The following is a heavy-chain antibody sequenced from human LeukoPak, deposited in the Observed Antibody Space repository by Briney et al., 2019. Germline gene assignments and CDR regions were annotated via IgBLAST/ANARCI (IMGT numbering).Heavy chain of an antibody. Sequence: GGSLRLSCAASGSTFSSYAMSWVRQAPGKGLEWVSAIGGGGGSTYYADSVKGRFTISRDNSKNTLYLQMNSLRAEDTAVYYCAKDRKQQLSRSFDYWGQGTLVTVSS. J-gene: IGHJ4*02. V-gene: IGHV3-23*01. CDR1: GSTFSSYA. CDR3: AKDRKQQLSRSFDY. CDR2: IGGGGGST. D-gene: IGHD6-13*01.